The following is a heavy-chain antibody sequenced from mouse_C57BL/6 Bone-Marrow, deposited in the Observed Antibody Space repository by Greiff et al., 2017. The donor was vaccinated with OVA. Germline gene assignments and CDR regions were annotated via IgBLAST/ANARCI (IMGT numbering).Heavy chain of an antibody. D-gene: IGHD1-1*01. Sequence: QVQLQQSGAELVRPGTSVKVSCKASGYSFTNYLIEWVKQRPGQGLEWIGVINPGSGGTNYNEKFKGKATLTADKSSSTAYMQLSSLTSEDSAVYFCARVITTPSRDDWGQGTLVTVSA. J-gene: IGHJ3*01. V-gene: IGHV1-54*01. CDR2: INPGSGGT. CDR1: GYSFTNYL. CDR3: ARVITTPSRDD.